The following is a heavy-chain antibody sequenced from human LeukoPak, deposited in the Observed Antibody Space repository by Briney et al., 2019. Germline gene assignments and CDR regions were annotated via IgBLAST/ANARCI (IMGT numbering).Heavy chain of an antibody. D-gene: IGHD3-22*01. J-gene: IGHJ4*02. V-gene: IGHV4-59*12. Sequence: PSETLSLTCTVSGGSISSYYWSWIRQPPGKGLEWIGYIYYSGSTNYNPSLKSRVTMSVDTSKNQFSLKLSSVTAADTAVYYCARGATMMELYYFDYWGQGTLVTVSS. CDR3: ARGATMMELYYFDY. CDR1: GGSISSYY. CDR2: IYYSGST.